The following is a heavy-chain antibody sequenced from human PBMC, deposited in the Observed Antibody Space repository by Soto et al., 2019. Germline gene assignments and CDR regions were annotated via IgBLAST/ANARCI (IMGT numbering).Heavy chain of an antibody. D-gene: IGHD1-1*01. V-gene: IGHV1-18*01. Sequence: QVQLVQSGAEVKNPGASVKVSCKASGYTFTSYGISWVRQAPGQGLEWMGWISANNGDTHYAQKFQGRVTLTTATSTSTAYMELRSLRSDDTAVYYCTRKPTGECVDYWGQGTLVTVSS. CDR2: ISANNGDT. CDR1: GYTFTSYG. CDR3: TRKPTGECVDY. J-gene: IGHJ4*02.